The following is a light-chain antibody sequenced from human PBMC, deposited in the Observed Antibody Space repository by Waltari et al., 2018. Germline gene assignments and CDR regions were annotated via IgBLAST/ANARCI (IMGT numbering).Light chain of an antibody. CDR1: QRVSNY. V-gene: IGKV3-15*01. CDR2: GAH. J-gene: IGKJ2*01. CDR3: QQYIDWPQYT. Sequence: EIVMTQSPAIMSVSPGERVTLSCRASQRVSNYLAWYQPVPGQAPRLLIYGAHTRATGVPDRFSGSGSGTDFTLTVSSLQSEDFGVYYCQQYIDWPQYTFGQGTKLEIK.